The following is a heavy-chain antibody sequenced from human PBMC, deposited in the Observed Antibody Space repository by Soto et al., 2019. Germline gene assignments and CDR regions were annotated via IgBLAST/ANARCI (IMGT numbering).Heavy chain of an antibody. CDR2: ISGSGGST. CDR3: GKGRSYYYYYGVDV. V-gene: IGHV3-23*01. Sequence: GGSLRLSCAASGFTFSSYAMGWVRQAPGKGLEWVSAISGSGGSTYYADSVKGRFTISRDNSKNTLYLQMNSLRAEDTAVYYCGKGRSYYYYYGVDVWGQGTTVTVSS. D-gene: IGHD1-26*01. J-gene: IGHJ6*02. CDR1: GFTFSSYA.